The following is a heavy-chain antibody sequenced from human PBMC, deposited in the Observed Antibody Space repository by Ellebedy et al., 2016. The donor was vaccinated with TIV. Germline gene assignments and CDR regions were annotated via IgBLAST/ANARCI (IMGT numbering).Heavy chain of an antibody. Sequence: GESLKISCAASGFTFSSLAMNWVRQAPGKGLEWVSGISGSGGTTYYTDSVKGRFTISRDNAKNSLYLQMKSLRAEDTAVYYCARRITMIVENYYYYGMDVWGQGTTVTVSS. CDR1: GFTFSSLA. CDR2: ISGSGGTT. CDR3: ARRITMIVENYYYYGMDV. J-gene: IGHJ6*02. D-gene: IGHD3-22*01. V-gene: IGHV3-23*01.